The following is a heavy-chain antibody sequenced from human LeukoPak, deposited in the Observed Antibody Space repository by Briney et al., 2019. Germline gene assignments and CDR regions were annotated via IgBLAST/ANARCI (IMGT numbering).Heavy chain of an antibody. CDR3: AGGYSYGDLDY. CDR1: GGSFSGYY. D-gene: IGHD5-18*01. Sequence: MASETLSLTCAVDGGSFSGYYWSWIRQPPGKGLEWIGEINHSGSTNYNPSLKSRVTISVDTSKNQFSLKLSSVTAADTAVYYCAGGYSYGDLDYWGQGTLVTVSS. CDR2: INHSGST. J-gene: IGHJ4*02. V-gene: IGHV4-34*01.